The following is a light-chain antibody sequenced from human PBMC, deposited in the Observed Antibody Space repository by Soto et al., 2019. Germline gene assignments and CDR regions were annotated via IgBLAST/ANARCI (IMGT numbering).Light chain of an antibody. CDR3: QQSYSTPRT. J-gene: IGKJ1*01. CDR1: QSISSW. Sequence: DSKMSQALSTLSASERDRVTITCRASQSISSWLAWYQQKPGKAPKLLIYAASSLQSGVPSRFSGSGSGTDFTLTISSLQPEDFATYYCQQSYSTPRTFGQGTKVDI. V-gene: IGKV1-39*01. CDR2: AAS.